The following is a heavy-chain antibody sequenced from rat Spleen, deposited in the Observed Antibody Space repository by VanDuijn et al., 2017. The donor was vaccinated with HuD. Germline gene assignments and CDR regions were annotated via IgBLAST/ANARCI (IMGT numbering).Heavy chain of an antibody. V-gene: IGHV5-7*01. D-gene: IGHD1-12*01. CDR2: VSYDGSST. CDR1: GFTFSDYD. J-gene: IGHJ2*01. CDR3: ATHISGYFGY. Sequence: EVQLVESGGGLVQPGRSMKLSCAASGFTFSDYDMAWVRQAPTKGLEWVASVSYDGSSTYYRDSVKGRFTISRDNAKSTLYLQMDSLRSEDTATYYCATHISGYFGYWGLRVMVTVSS.